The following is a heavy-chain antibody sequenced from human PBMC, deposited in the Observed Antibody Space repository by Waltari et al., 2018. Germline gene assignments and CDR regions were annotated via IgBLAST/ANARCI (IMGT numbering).Heavy chain of an antibody. Sequence: QLELQESGPGLVKPSETLSLTCSVSGGSIRRSGYYWVWIRQPPGTGLDWIGSIYYSWTTYDNPSRNSRVTISVDTSKNQFSLKLTSVTAADTAMYFCARQSYYDESGHDWGQGTLVTVSS. J-gene: IGHJ4*02. D-gene: IGHD3-22*01. CDR2: IYYSWTT. V-gene: IGHV4-39*01. CDR1: GGSIRRSGYY. CDR3: ARQSYYDESGHD.